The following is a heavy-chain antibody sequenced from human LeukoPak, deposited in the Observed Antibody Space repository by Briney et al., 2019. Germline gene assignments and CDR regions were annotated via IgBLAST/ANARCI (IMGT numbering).Heavy chain of an antibody. V-gene: IGHV4-38-2*01. Sequence: SETLSLTCAVSGYSISSGYYWGWIRQPPGKGLEWIGSIYHSGSTYYNPSLKSRVTISVDTSKNQFSLKLSSATAADTAVYYCATNWGGGYFDYWGQGTLVTVSS. J-gene: IGHJ4*02. D-gene: IGHD7-27*01. CDR1: GYSISSGYY. CDR2: IYHSGST. CDR3: ATNWGGGYFDY.